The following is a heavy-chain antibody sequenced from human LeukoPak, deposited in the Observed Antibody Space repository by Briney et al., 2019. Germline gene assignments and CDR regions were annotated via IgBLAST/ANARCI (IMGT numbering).Heavy chain of an antibody. J-gene: IGHJ4*02. V-gene: IGHV1-69*05. D-gene: IGHD5-18*01. Sequence: ASVKVSCKASGGTFSSYAISWVRQAPGQGLEWMGGIIPIFGTANYAQKFQGRVTITTDESTSTAYMELSSLRSEDTAVYYCVCGAVYSYGYQHDYWGQGTLVTVSS. CDR3: VCGAVYSYGYQHDY. CDR1: GGTFSSYA. CDR2: IIPIFGTA.